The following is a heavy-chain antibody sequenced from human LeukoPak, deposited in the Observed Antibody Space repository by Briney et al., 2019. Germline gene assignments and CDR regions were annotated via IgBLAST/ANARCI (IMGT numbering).Heavy chain of an antibody. CDR1: GGSISSYY. CDR2: IYTSGST. D-gene: IGHD5-24*01. J-gene: IGHJ6*03. CDR3: ARDGYNANYYYYYMDV. V-gene: IGHV4-4*08. Sequence: SETLSLTCTVSGGSISSYYWSWIRQPPGKGLEWIGRIYTSGSTNYNPSLKSRVTISVDTSKNQFSLKLSSVTAADTAVYYCARDGYNANYYYYYMDVWGKGTTVTISS.